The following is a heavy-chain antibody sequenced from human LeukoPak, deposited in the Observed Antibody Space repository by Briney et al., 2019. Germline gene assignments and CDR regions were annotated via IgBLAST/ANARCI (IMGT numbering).Heavy chain of an antibody. Sequence: GGSLRLSCAASGFTVSSNYMSWVRQAPGKGLEWVSVIYSGGSTYYADSVKGRFTISRDNSKNPLYLQMNSLRAEDTAVYYCARVRVEQWLEIYYFDYWGQGTLVTVSS. D-gene: IGHD6-19*01. CDR1: GFTVSSNY. CDR2: IYSGGST. J-gene: IGHJ4*02. V-gene: IGHV3-66*01. CDR3: ARVRVEQWLEIYYFDY.